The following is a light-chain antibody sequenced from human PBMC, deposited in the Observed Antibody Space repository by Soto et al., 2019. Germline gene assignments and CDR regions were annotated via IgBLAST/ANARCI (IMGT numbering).Light chain of an antibody. CDR3: QQYGSSPPT. Sequence: EIVLTQSPGTLSLSPGKRATLSCRASQSVSSSYLAWYQQKPGQAPRLLIYGASSRATGIPDRFSGSGSGTDFTLTISRLEPEDFAVYYCQQYGSSPPTFGQGTKVEIK. CDR1: QSVSSSY. J-gene: IGKJ1*01. CDR2: GAS. V-gene: IGKV3-20*01.